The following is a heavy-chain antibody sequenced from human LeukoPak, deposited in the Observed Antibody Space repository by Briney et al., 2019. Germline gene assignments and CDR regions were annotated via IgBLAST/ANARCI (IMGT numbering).Heavy chain of an antibody. J-gene: IGHJ5*02. V-gene: IGHV4-30-4*07. Sequence: SETLSLTCAVSGASISSSGYSWWWVRQPPGKGLEWIGYVYYSGTTYYNPSLNGRLTISADTSKNQFFLKLSSVTAADTAMYYCARVSRGYSYGPNWFDPWGQGTLVTVSS. CDR3: ARVSRGYSYGPNWFDP. CDR2: VYYSGTT. D-gene: IGHD5-18*01. CDR1: GASISSSGYS.